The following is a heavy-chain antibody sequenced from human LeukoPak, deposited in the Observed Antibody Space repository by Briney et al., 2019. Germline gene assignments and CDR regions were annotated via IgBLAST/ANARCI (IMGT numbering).Heavy chain of an antibody. Sequence: GGSLRLSCAASGFTFSASAMHWVRQASGKGLEWVGRIRSKGNNYATTFAAPVKGRFTISRDDSKNMACLQMNSLKTEDTAVYYCTRTDPGIAVAGPDYWGQGTLVTVSS. CDR3: TRTDPGIAVAGPDY. CDR2: IRSKGNNYAT. J-gene: IGHJ4*02. CDR1: GFTFSASA. D-gene: IGHD6-19*01. V-gene: IGHV3-73*01.